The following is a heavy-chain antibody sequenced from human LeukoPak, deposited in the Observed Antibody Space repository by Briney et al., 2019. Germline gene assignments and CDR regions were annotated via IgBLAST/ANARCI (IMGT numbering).Heavy chain of an antibody. CDR3: ATAPGVAEVGRLDL. J-gene: IGHJ2*01. Sequence: PSETLSLTCTVSGGSISSGDSHWSWIRQPPGRGLEWSGYIFYSGNIYYNPSLKSRVTISLDTSKNQFSLKMHSVTAADTAVYYCATAPGVAEVGRLDLWGRGTLVTVSS. D-gene: IGHD1-26*01. V-gene: IGHV4-30-4*01. CDR1: GGSISSGDSH. CDR2: IFYSGNI.